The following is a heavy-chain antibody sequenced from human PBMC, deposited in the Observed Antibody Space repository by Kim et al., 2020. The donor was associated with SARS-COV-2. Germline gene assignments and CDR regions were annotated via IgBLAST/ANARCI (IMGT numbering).Heavy chain of an antibody. D-gene: IGHD2-2*03. CDR2: IDGSDGTT. J-gene: IGHJ4*02. CDR1: GFTFIGHA. Sequence: GGSLRLSCTTSGFTFIGHAMSWVRQAPGQGLEWVSSIDGSDGTTYYVDSVKGRFTISRDDAKNTLYLQMRALRADDKATYYCMKGGWGWIWDHWGQGTLVTVSS. V-gene: IGHV3-23*01. CDR3: MKGGWGWIWDH.